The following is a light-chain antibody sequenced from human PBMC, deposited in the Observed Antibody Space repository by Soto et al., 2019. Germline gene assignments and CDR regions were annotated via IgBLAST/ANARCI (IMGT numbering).Light chain of an antibody. CDR3: SSYTTSITYV. CDR1: SSDVGAYNY. CDR2: EVS. V-gene: IGLV2-14*01. Sequence: QSALTQPASVSGSPGQSITISCTGTSSDVGAYNYVSWYQQHPAKVPKLMIYEVSNRPSGVSNRFSGSKSGNTASLTISGLQAEDEADYFCSSYTTSITYVFATGTKLTVL. J-gene: IGLJ1*01.